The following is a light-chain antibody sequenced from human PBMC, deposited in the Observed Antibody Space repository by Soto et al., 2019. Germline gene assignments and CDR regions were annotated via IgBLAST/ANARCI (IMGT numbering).Light chain of an antibody. CDR2: GVS. CDR3: TSYTSSYTLV. Sequence: QSALTQPASVSGSPGQSITISCTGTSSDVGAYNYVSWYQQHPGKAPKLLISGVSDRPSGLSNRFSGSKSGNTASLTISGLQTEDEADYYCTSYTSSYTLVFGGGTKLTVL. V-gene: IGLV2-14*03. CDR1: SSDVGAYNY. J-gene: IGLJ2*01.